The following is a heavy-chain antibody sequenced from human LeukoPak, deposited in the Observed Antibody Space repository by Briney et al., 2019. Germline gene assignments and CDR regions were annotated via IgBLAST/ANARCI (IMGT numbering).Heavy chain of an antibody. V-gene: IGHV3-23*01. CDR1: GFTFSSYA. CDR2: ISGSGGST. Sequence: GGSLRLSCAASGFTFSSYAMSWVRQAPGKGLEWVSAISGSGGSTYYADSVKGRFTISRDNSKNTLYLQMNSLRAEDTAVYYCAKGGSYYGSGGSDYWGQGTLVTVSS. CDR3: AKGGSYYGSGGSDY. J-gene: IGHJ4*02. D-gene: IGHD3-10*01.